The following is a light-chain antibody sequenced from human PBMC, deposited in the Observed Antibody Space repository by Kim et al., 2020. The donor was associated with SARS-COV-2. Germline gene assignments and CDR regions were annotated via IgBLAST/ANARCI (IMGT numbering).Light chain of an antibody. CDR2: GAS. V-gene: IGKV3-15*01. CDR1: QSVSSN. CDR3: QQYNNWPPMYT. Sequence: SRGERATLSCRASQSVSSNLAWYQQKPGQAPRLLIYGASTRATGIPARFSGSGSGTEFTLTISSLQSEDFAVYYCQQYNNWPPMYTFGQGTKLEI. J-gene: IGKJ2*01.